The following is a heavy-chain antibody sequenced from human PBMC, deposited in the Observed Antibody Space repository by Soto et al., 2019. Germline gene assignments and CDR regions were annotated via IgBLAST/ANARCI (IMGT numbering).Heavy chain of an antibody. Sequence: SETLSLTCTVSGGSVSSGSYYWSWIRQPPGKGLEWIGYIYYSGSTNYNPSLKSRVTISVDTSKNQFSLKLSSVTAADTAVYYCARDHGSSRPEGWFDPWGQGTLVNVSS. V-gene: IGHV4-61*01. J-gene: IGHJ5*02. CDR1: GGSVSSGSYY. CDR2: IYYSGST. D-gene: IGHD6-6*01. CDR3: ARDHGSSRPEGWFDP.